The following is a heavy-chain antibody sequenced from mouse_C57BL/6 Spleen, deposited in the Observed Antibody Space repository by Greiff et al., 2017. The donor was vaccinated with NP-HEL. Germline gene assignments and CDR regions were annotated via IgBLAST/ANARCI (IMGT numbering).Heavy chain of an antibody. CDR2: INPGSGGT. J-gene: IGHJ3*01. D-gene: IGHD3-1*01. CDR1: GYAFTNYL. Sequence: VQLVESGAELVRPGTSVKVSCKASGYAFTNYLIEWVKQRPGQGLEWIGVINPGSGGTNYNEKFKGKATLTADKSSSTAYMQLSSLTSEDSAVYFCARSPLSGDWGQGTLVTVSA. CDR3: ARSPLSGD. V-gene: IGHV1-54*01.